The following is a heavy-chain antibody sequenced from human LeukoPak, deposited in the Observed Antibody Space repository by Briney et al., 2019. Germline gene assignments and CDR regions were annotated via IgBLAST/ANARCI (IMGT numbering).Heavy chain of an antibody. CDR2: IYSNGHI. J-gene: IGHJ4*02. D-gene: IGHD3-10*01. CDR1: GDSISSSDYC. Sequence: SETLSLTCTVSGDSISSSDYCWGWIRQPPGKGLEWIGDIYSNGHISYNPSLKSRAAISVDTSKNQFSLNLSSVTAADTAVYYCARRHYGSGNIDSWGQGTLVTVSS. CDR3: ARRHYGSGNIDS. V-gene: IGHV4-39*01.